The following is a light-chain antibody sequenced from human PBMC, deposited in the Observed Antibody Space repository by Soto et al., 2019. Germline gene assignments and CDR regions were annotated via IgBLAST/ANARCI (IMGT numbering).Light chain of an antibody. CDR2: DAS. CDR1: QDISNY. Sequence: DIQMTQSPSSLSASVGDRVTITCQASQDISNYLNWYQQKPGKAPKLLIYDASNLETGVPSRFSGSGSGTDFTFTISSLQPEDIATYYCQQYGNLLTVGGGTKVDIK. CDR3: QQYGNLLT. J-gene: IGKJ4*01. V-gene: IGKV1-33*01.